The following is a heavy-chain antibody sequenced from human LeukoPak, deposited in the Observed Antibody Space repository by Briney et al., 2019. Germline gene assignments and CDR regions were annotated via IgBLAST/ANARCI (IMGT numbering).Heavy chain of an antibody. Sequence: GGSLRLSCAASGFTFSNAWMSWVRQAPGKGLEWVGRIKSKTDGGTTDYAAPVKGRFTISRDDSKNTLYLQMNSLKTEDTAAYYCTTGDYYDSSGYTVDYWGQGTLVTVSS. V-gene: IGHV3-15*01. CDR3: TTGDYYDSSGYTVDY. CDR2: IKSKTDGGTT. CDR1: GFTFSNAW. J-gene: IGHJ4*02. D-gene: IGHD3-22*01.